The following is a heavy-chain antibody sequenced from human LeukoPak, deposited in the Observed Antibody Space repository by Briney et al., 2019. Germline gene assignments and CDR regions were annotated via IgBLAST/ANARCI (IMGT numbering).Heavy chain of an antibody. Sequence: GGSLRLSCAAPGSTFSDYYMSWIRQAPGKGLEWVSYISSTTYTNYADSVKGRFTISRDNAKNSLYLQMNSLRAEDTAVYYCARDADDYYPDHWGQGTLVTVSS. CDR3: ARDADDYYPDH. J-gene: IGHJ4*02. CDR1: GSTFSDYY. CDR2: ISSTTYT. D-gene: IGHD3-16*01. V-gene: IGHV3-11*06.